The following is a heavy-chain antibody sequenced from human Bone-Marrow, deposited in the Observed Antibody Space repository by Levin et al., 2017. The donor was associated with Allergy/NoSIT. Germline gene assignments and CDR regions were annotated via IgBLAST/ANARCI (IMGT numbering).Heavy chain of an antibody. Sequence: GGSLRLSCAASGFSVNRNSMNWVRQAPGKGLEWVSVMYSGGKTSYAESVKGRFTISRDISNNTLYLQMNSPRAEDTALYFCAREVAAGDYYFGMDVWGQGTTVTVS. CDR1: GFSVNRNS. V-gene: IGHV3-53*01. D-gene: IGHD2-15*01. CDR3: AREVAAGDYYFGMDV. CDR2: MYSGGKT. J-gene: IGHJ6*02.